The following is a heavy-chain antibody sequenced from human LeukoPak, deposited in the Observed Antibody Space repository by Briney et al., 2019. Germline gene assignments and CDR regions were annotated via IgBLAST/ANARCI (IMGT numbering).Heavy chain of an antibody. CDR3: ARKRYSRTFDY. CDR1: GESFSGYY. CDR2: LNHSGST. J-gene: IGHJ4*02. D-gene: IGHD1-26*01. V-gene: IGHV4-34*01. Sequence: SETLSLTCAVHGESFSGYYWSWIRQPPGKGLEWVGELNHSGSTNYNPSLKSRGTVSVDTSKNQFSLKLSSVTAAHTAVYYYARKRYSRTFDYWGQGTLVTVSS.